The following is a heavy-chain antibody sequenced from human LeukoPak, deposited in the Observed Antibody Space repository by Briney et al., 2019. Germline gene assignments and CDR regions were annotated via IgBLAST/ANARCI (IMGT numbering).Heavy chain of an antibody. CDR1: GYSFTSQD. CDR2: ISPDNGNA. J-gene: IGHJ4*02. Sequence: ASVKVSCKTSGYSFTSQDMHWVRQAPGQRLEWVGCISPDNGNAQYSQEFQGRVAITRDTSARTAYMELSSLRSEDMAVYYCTLYNFWGQGTLVTVSS. CDR3: TLYNF. D-gene: IGHD2-2*02. V-gene: IGHV1-3*03.